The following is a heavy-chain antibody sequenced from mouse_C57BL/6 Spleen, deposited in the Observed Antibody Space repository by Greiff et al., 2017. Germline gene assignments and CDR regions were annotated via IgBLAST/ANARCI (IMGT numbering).Heavy chain of an antibody. CDR3: ASHYYYGSHYAMDY. CDR2: IYPGDGDT. Sequence: LVESGAELVKPGASVKISCKASGYAFSSYWMNWVKQRPGKGLEWIGQIYPGDGDTNYNGKFKGKATLTADKSSSTAYMQLSSLTSEDSAVYFCASHYYYGSHYAMDYWGQGTSVTVSS. CDR1: GYAFSSYW. J-gene: IGHJ4*01. D-gene: IGHD1-1*01. V-gene: IGHV1-80*01.